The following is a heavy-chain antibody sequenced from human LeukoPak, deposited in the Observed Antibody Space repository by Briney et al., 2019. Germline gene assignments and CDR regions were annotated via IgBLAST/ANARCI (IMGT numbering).Heavy chain of an antibody. V-gene: IGHV4-39*07. Sequence: SETLSLTCTVSGGSISSSSYYWGWIRQPPGEGLEWIGSIYHSGSTYYNPSLKSRVTISVDTSKNQFSLKLSSVTAADTAVYYCARDADSSSWYRIYWGQGTLVTVSS. J-gene: IGHJ4*02. CDR1: GGSISSSSYY. D-gene: IGHD6-13*01. CDR2: IYHSGST. CDR3: ARDADSSSWYRIY.